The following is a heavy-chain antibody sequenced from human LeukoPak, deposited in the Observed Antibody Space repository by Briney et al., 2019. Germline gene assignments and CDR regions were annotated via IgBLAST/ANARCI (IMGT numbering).Heavy chain of an antibody. CDR3: AKDDAWLRFGE. V-gene: IGHV3-23*01. D-gene: IGHD3-10*01. J-gene: IGHJ4*02. CDR2: ISGSGGST. Sequence: GGSLRLSCAASGFTFSSYGMRWVRQAPGKGLEWVSAISGSGGSTYYADSVKGRFTISRDNSKNMLYLEVISLTADDTAVYYCAKDDAWLRFGEWSQGTLVTVSS. CDR1: GFTFSSYG.